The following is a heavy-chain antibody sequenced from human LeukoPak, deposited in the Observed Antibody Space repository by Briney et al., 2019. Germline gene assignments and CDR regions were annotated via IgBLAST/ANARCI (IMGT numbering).Heavy chain of an antibody. CDR2: IKSKTDGGTT. D-gene: IGHD3-9*01. CDR1: GFTFSNAW. J-gene: IGHJ4*02. CDR3: ARDLAGYTDY. V-gene: IGHV3-15*07. Sequence: GGSLRLSCAASGFTFSNAWMNWVRQAPGKGLEWVGRIKSKTDGGTTDYAAPVKGRFTISRDNSKNTPYLQMNSLRAEDTAVYYCARDLAGYTDYWGQGTLVTVSS.